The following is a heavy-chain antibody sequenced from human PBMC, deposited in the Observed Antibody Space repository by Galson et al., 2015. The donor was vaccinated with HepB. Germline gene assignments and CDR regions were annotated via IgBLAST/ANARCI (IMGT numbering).Heavy chain of an antibody. Sequence: LSLTCTVSGGSISSGSYYWSWIRQPAGKGLEWIGRIYTSGSTNYNPSLKSRVTISVDTSKNQFSLKLSSVTAADTAVYYCARDPIVVVPAAIRYYGMDVWGQGTTVTVSS. J-gene: IGHJ6*02. D-gene: IGHD2-2*02. CDR3: ARDPIVVVPAAIRYYGMDV. CDR1: GGSISSGSYY. V-gene: IGHV4-61*02. CDR2: IYTSGST.